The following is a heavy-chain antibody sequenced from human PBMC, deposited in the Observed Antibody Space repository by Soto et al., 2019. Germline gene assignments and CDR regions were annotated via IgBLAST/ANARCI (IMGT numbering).Heavy chain of an antibody. CDR1: GYPFTSYG. D-gene: IGHD6-13*01. J-gene: IGHJ5*02. CDR2: ISAYNGNT. CDR3: PREGLLGTAENWFDP. Sequence: ASVKVYFKACGYPFTSYGISWVREAPGQGLEWMGWISAYNGNTNYAQKLQGRVTMTTDTSTSTAYMELRSLRSDDTAVYYCPREGLLGTAENWFDPWGQGTMVTVSS. V-gene: IGHV1-18*04.